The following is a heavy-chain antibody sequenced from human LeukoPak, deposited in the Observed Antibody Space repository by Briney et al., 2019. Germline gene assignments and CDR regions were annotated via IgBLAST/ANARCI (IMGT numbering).Heavy chain of an antibody. Sequence: PSQTLSLTCTVSGGSISSGGYSWSWIRQPPGKGLEWIGYIYYSGSTNYNPSLKSRVTISIDTSKNQFSLKLSSVTAADTAVYYCARQGSSWYKVDYWGQGTLVTVSS. CDR2: IYYSGST. V-gene: IGHV4-61*08. CDR1: GGSISSGGYS. J-gene: IGHJ4*02. D-gene: IGHD6-13*01. CDR3: ARQGSSWYKVDY.